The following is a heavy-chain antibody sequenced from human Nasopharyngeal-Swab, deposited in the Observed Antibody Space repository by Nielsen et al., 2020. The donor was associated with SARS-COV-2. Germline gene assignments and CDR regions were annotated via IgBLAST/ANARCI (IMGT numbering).Heavy chain of an antibody. CDR3: AKASSGWYSDAFDI. V-gene: IGHV3-9*01. Sequence: GGSLRLSCAASGFTFDDYAMHWVRQAPGKGLEWVSGISWNSGSIGYADSVKGRFTISRDNAKNSLYLQMNSLRAEDTALYYCAKASSGWYSDAFDIWGQGIMVTVSS. J-gene: IGHJ3*02. CDR1: GFTFDDYA. D-gene: IGHD6-19*01. CDR2: ISWNSGSI.